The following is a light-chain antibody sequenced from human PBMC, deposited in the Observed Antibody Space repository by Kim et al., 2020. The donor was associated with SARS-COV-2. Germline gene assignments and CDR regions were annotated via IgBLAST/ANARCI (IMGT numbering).Light chain of an antibody. CDR2: RDS. CDR3: QVWDNNTWV. V-gene: IGLV3-9*01. CDR1: NIGSKH. J-gene: IGLJ3*02. Sequence: SVDLGQTASIPCGGDNIGSKHVPWYQQKAGQAPVLVIYRDSSRPAEIPERFSGSNSGNTATLTVSRAQAGDEADYYCQVWDNNTWVFGAGTQLTVL.